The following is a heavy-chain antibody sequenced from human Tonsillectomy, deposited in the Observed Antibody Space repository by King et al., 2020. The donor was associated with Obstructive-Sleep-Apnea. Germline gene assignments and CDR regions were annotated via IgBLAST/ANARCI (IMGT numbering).Heavy chain of an antibody. D-gene: IGHD5-18*01. J-gene: IGHJ6*02. Sequence: QLQESGPGLVKPSETLSLTCTVSGGSISSSSYYWGWIRQPPGKGLEWIGRIYYSGSTYYNPSLKSRVTISVDTSKNQFSLKLSSVTAADTAVYYCARDRAYSYGNNYYYYGMDVWGQGTTVTVSS. CDR3: ARDRAYSYGNNYYYYGMDV. CDR1: GGSISSSSYY. V-gene: IGHV4-39*07. CDR2: IYYSGST.